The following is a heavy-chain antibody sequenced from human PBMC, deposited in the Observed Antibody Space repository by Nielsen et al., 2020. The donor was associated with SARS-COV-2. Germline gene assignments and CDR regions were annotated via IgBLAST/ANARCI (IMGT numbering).Heavy chain of an antibody. CDR1: GFSLSTSGMC. J-gene: IGHJ4*02. CDR3: ARINGAAGTFRPFDY. Sequence: SGPTLVKPTQTLTLTCTFSGFSLSTSGMCVSWIRQPPGKALEWLARIDWDDDKYYSTSLKARLTISKDTSKNQVVLTMTNMDPVDTATYYCARINGAAGTFRPFDYWGQGTLVTVSS. D-gene: IGHD6-13*01. V-gene: IGHV2-70*11. CDR2: IDWDDDK.